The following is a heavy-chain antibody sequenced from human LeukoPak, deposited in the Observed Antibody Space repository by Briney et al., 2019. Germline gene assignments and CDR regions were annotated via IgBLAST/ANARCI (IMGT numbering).Heavy chain of an antibody. D-gene: IGHD3-10*01. J-gene: IGHJ4*02. CDR3: ARGLKARYYYGSGSDASGRYYFDY. CDR1: GGSFSGYY. Sequence: SETLSLTCAVYGGSFSGYYWSWIRHPPGKGLEWIGEINHSGSTNYNPSLKSRVTISVDTSKNQFSLKLSSVTAADTAVYYCARGLKARYYYGSGSDASGRYYFDYWGQGTLVTVSS. CDR2: INHSGST. V-gene: IGHV4-34*01.